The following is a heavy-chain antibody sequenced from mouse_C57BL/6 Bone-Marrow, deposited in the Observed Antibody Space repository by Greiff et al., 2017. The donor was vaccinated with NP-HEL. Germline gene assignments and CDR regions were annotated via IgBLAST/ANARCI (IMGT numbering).Heavy chain of an antibody. J-gene: IGHJ3*01. V-gene: IGHV10-1*01. D-gene: IGHD2-1*01. CDR2: IRSKSNNYAT. Sequence: EVQGVESGGGLVQPKGSLKLSCAASGFSFNTYAMNWVRQAPGKGLEWVARIRSKSNNYATYYADSVKDRFTISRDASESMLYLQMNNLKTEDTAMYYWVRQGGNYLAWFAYWGQGTLVTVSA. CDR1: GFSFNTYA. CDR3: VRQGGNYLAWFAY.